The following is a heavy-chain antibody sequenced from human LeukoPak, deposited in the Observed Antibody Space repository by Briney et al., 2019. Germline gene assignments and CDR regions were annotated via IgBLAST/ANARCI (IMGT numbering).Heavy chain of an antibody. D-gene: IGHD6-13*01. CDR3: AKGKGDQYSSSWQFFDY. J-gene: IGHJ4*02. CDR2: LSGTGGST. Sequence: PSGGSLRLSCEASGFSFSSYAMSWVRQAPGKGLEWLSALSGTGGSTYYADSVKGRFTISRDNSKNTLCLQMNSLRGEDTAVYYCAKGKGDQYSSSWQFFDYWGQGMLVTVSS. V-gene: IGHV3-23*01. CDR1: GFSFSSYA.